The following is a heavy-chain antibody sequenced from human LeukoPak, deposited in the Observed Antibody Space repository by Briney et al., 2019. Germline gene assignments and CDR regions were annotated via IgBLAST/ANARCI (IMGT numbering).Heavy chain of an antibody. D-gene: IGHD6-13*01. Sequence: SETLSLTCAVYGGSFSGYYWSWIRQPPGKGLEWIGSIYHSGSTYYNPSLKSRVTISVDTSKNQFSLKLSSVTAADTAVYYCARDLGIAAAGIGFDYWGQGTLVTVSS. V-gene: IGHV4-34*01. CDR2: IYHSGST. CDR1: GGSFSGYY. J-gene: IGHJ4*02. CDR3: ARDLGIAAAGIGFDY.